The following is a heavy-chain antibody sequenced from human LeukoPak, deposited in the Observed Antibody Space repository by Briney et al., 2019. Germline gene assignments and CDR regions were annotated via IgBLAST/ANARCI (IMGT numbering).Heavy chain of an antibody. D-gene: IGHD2-2*02. J-gene: IGHJ3*02. CDR3: ASAGGYRSSTSCYMGAFDI. Sequence: SETLSLTCTVSGGSISSYYWSWIRQPPGKGLEWIGYIYYSGSTNYNPSLKSRVTISVDTSKNQFSLKLSSVTAADTAVYYCASAGGYRSSTSCYMGAFDIWGQGTMVTVSS. V-gene: IGHV4-59*01. CDR1: GGSISSYY. CDR2: IYYSGST.